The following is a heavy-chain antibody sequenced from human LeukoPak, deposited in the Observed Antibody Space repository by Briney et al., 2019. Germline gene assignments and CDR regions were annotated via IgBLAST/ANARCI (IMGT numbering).Heavy chain of an antibody. CDR2: IYYSGST. V-gene: IGHV4-31*03. CDR3: ARVYSYGYDLDY. CDR1: GGSISSGGYY. Sequence: PSQTLSLTCTVSGGSISSGGYYWSWIRQHPGKGLEWIGYIYYSGSTYYNPSLKSRVTISVDTSKNQFSLKLSSVTAADTAVYYCARVYSYGYDLDYWGQGTLVTVSS. J-gene: IGHJ4*02. D-gene: IGHD5-18*01.